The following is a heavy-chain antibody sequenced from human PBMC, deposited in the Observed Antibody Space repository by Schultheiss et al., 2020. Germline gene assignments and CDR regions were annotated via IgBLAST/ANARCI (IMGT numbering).Heavy chain of an antibody. V-gene: IGHV4-34*01. CDR1: GGSFSGYY. D-gene: IGHD2-2*01. CDR2: INHSGST. CDR3: ARATLVVPAATWFDP. Sequence: SQTLSLTCAVYGGSFSGYYWSWIRQPPGKGLEWIGEINHSGSTNYNPSLKSRVTISVDTSKNQFSLKLSSVTAADTAVYYCARATLVVPAATWFDPWGQGTLVTVYS. J-gene: IGHJ5*02.